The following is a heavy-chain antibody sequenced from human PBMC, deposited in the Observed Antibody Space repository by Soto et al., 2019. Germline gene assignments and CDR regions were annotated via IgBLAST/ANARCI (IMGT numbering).Heavy chain of an antibody. CDR2: IIPIFGSA. D-gene: IGHD3-22*01. CDR3: ASPQYYYDSSSPHNTEFDS. V-gene: IGHV1-69*13. J-gene: IGHJ4*02. Sequence: ASVKVSCKASGGTFSSYAITWVRQAPGQGLEWMGGIIPIFGSAHYAQKFQGRVTITADESTSTAYMELSSLRSEDTAVYYCASPQYYYDSSSPHNTEFDSWGQGTLVTVSS. CDR1: GGTFSSYA.